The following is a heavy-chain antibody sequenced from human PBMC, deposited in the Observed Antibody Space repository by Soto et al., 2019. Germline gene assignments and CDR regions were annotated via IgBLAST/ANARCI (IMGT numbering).Heavy chain of an antibody. CDR3: ARDWTTVTTGGGLFDP. CDR2: IYYSGST. CDR1: GGSISSGGYY. D-gene: IGHD4-17*01. Sequence: QVQLQESGPGLVKPSQTPSLTCTVSGGSISSGGYYWSWIRQHPGKGLEWIGYIYYSGSTYYNPSLKSRVTISVDTAKNQFSLKLSSVTAADTAVYYCARDWTTVTTGGGLFDPWGQGTLVTVSS. V-gene: IGHV4-31*03. J-gene: IGHJ5*02.